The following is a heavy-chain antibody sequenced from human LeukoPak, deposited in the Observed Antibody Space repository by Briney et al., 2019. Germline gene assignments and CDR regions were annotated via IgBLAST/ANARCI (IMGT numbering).Heavy chain of an antibody. CDR2: IYSFGHT. V-gene: IGHV4-39*01. CDR3: ARQVANVDYIDY. J-gene: IGHJ4*02. CDR1: GGSIRRSTYF. Sequence: SETLSLTCTVSGGSIRRSTYFWVWIRQPPGKGPEWIGSIYSFGHTVYNPSVKGRVINSVDTPQHHFSLSLHSITAADTALYFCARQVANVDYIDYWGQGILVTVPS. D-gene: IGHD2-15*01.